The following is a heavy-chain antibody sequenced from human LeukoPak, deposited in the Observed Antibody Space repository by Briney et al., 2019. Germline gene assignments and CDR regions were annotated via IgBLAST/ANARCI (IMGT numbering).Heavy chain of an antibody. CDR1: GGSISSGGYY. Sequence: TLSLTCTVSGGSISSGGYYWSWIRQHPGKGLEWIGYIYYSGSTYYNPSLKSRVTISVDTSKNQFSLKLSSVTAADTAVYYCARWADIVVVPAAISGLSYAFDIWGQGTMVTVSS. J-gene: IGHJ3*02. V-gene: IGHV4-31*03. CDR3: ARWADIVVVPAAISGLSYAFDI. D-gene: IGHD2-2*01. CDR2: IYYSGST.